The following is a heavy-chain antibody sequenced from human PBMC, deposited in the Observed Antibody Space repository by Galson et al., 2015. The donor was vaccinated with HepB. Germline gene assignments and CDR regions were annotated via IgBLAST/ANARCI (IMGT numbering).Heavy chain of an antibody. V-gene: IGHV1-24*01. D-gene: IGHD3-3*01. CDR2: FDPEDGDT. CDR1: GYTLTELS. Sequence: SVKVSCKVSGYTLTELSMHWVRQAPGKGLEWMGGFDPEDGDTIYAQKFQGRVTMTEDTSTDTAYMELSSLRSEDTAVYYCATRSGYYTGVDYWGQGTLVTVSS. J-gene: IGHJ4*02. CDR3: ATRSGYYTGVDY.